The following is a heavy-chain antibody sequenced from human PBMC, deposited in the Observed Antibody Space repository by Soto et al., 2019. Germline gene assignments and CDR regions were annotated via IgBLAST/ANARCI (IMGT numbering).Heavy chain of an antibody. CDR2: LSSSSSYI. J-gene: IGHJ4*02. CDR3: ARSDCSGGSCYSFDY. CDR1: GFTFSSYS. V-gene: IGHV3-21*01. Sequence: EVQLVESGGGLVKPGGSLRLSCAASGFTFSSYSLNWVRQAPGKGLVWVSSLSSSSSYIYYADSVKGRFTISRDNAKNSLYLQMNSLRAEDTAVYYCARSDCSGGSCYSFDYWGQGTLVTVSS. D-gene: IGHD2-15*01.